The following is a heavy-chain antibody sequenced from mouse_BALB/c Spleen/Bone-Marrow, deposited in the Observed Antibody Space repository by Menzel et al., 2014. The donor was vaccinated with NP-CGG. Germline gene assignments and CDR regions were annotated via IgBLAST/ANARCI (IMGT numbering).Heavy chain of an antibody. CDR2: INPSNGDT. CDR1: GYTFTSYW. CDR3: AIGGFDY. V-gene: IGHV1S16*01. Sequence: QVQLQQPGAELVKSGASVKLSCKASGYTFTSYWMHWVKLRPGQGFEWIGEINPSNGDTNYNEKYKRKATLTVDKSSITQCIRLSSLASEDSAVDCYAIGGFDYWGQGTSLTVSS. J-gene: IGHJ2*02.